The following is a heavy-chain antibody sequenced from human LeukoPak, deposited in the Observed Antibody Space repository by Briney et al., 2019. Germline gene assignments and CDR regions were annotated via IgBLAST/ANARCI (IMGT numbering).Heavy chain of an antibody. V-gene: IGHV3-48*03. CDR1: GFTFSSYE. Sequence: GGSLRLSCAASGFTFSSYEMNWVRQAPGKGLEWVSYISSSGSTIYYADSVKGRFTISRDNAKNSLYLQMNSLRAEDTAVYYCARDLGYFDLVGDYYYYGMDVWGQGTTVTVSS. CDR2: ISSSGSTI. CDR3: ARDLGYFDLVGDYYYYGMDV. J-gene: IGHJ6*02. D-gene: IGHD3-9*01.